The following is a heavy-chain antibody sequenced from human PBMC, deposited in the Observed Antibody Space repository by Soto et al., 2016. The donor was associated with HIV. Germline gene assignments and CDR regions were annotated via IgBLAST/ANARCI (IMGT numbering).Heavy chain of an antibody. J-gene: IGHJ6*02. CDR3: ARDDSSSWYGGVNYYYGMDV. CDR1: GFTVSSNY. V-gene: IGHV3-66*01. D-gene: IGHD6-13*01. CDR2: IYSGGST. Sequence: EVQLVESGGGLVQPGGSLRLSCAASGFTVSSNYMSWVRQAPGKGLEWVSVIYSGGSTYYADSVKGRFTISRDNSKNTLYLQMNSLRAEDTAVYYCARDDSSSWYGGVNYYYGMDVWGQGTTVTVSS.